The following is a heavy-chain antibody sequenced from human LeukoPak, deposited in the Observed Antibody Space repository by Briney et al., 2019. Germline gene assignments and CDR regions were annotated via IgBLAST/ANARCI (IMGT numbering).Heavy chain of an antibody. CDR3: ARQGVGYSYGYPFDY. V-gene: IGHV5-10-1*01. J-gene: IGHJ4*02. Sequence: GEALKISCKGSGYHFTSYWNSWVRQMPGKGLEWRGRIDPSDSYTNYRPSFQGHVTISADKSISTAYLQWSSLKASDTATYYCARQGVGYSYGYPFDYWGQGTLVTVSS. CDR2: IDPSDSYT. D-gene: IGHD5-18*01. CDR1: GYHFTSYW.